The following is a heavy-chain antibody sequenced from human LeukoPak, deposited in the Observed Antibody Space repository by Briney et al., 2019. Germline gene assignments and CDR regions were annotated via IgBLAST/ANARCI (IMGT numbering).Heavy chain of an antibody. J-gene: IGHJ3*02. CDR1: GFTFSSYG. V-gene: IGHV3-30*03. CDR3: ARDTDYYDSSGSLVSAFDI. D-gene: IGHD3-22*01. CDR2: ISYDGSNK. Sequence: GGSLRLSCAASGFTFSSYGMHWVRQAPGKGLEWVAVISYDGSNKYYADSVKGRFTISRDNSKNTLYLQMNSLRAEDTAVYYCARDTDYYDSSGSLVSAFDIWGQGTMVTVSS.